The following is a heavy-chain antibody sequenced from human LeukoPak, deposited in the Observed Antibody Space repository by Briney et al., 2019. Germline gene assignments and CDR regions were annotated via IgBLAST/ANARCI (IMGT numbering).Heavy chain of an antibody. J-gene: IGHJ4*02. D-gene: IGHD2-2*01. Sequence: GGSLRLSCAASGFTFSSYSMNWVRQAPGKGLEWVSSISSSSSYIYYADSVKGRFTISRDNAKNSLYLQMNSLRAEDTAVYYCARDAPAAVYSFDYWRQGTLVTVSS. CDR3: ARDAPAAVYSFDY. CDR1: GFTFSSYS. CDR2: ISSSSSYI. V-gene: IGHV3-21*01.